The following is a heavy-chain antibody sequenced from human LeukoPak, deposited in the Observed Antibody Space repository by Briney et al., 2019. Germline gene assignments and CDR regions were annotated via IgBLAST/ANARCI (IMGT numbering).Heavy chain of an antibody. CDR2: INHSGST. Sequence: SETLSLTCAVYGGSFSGYYWSWIRQPPGKGLEWIGEINHSGSTNYNPSLKSRVTISVDTSKNQFSLKLSSVTAADTAVYYCARVGSSPNPWDAFDIWGQGTMVTVSS. V-gene: IGHV4-34*01. J-gene: IGHJ3*02. D-gene: IGHD6-6*01. CDR3: ARVGSSPNPWDAFDI. CDR1: GGSFSGYY.